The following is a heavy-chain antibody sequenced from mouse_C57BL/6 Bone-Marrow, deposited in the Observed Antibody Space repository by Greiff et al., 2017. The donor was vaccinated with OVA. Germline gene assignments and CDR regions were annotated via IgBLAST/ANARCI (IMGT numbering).Heavy chain of an antibody. V-gene: IGHV5-6*02. CDR3: ARPMVGFAY. CDR2: ISSGGSYT. CDR1: GFTFSSYG. J-gene: IGHJ3*01. Sequence: EVMLVESGGDLVKPGGSLKLSCAASGFTFSSYGMSWVRQTPDKRLEWVATISSGGSYTYYPDSVKGRFTISRDNAKNTLFLQMSSLKSEDTAMYYCARPMVGFAYGGQGTLVTVSA. D-gene: IGHD1-1*02.